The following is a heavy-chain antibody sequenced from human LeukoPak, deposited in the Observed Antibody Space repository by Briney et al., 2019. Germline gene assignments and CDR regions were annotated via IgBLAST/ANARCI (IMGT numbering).Heavy chain of an antibody. D-gene: IGHD3-10*01. CDR1: GHTFPSYD. J-gene: IGHJ6*03. V-gene: IGHV1-8*01. CDR3: ARTWNYYGSGSYYWTDYMDV. CDR2: MNPNSGNT. Sequence: ASVKLSCKASGHTFPSYDIHWVRQATGQGLEWMGWMNPNSGNTGYAQKFQGRVTMTRNTSISTAYMELSSLRSEDTAVYYCARTWNYYGSGSYYWTDYMDVWGKGTTVTIS.